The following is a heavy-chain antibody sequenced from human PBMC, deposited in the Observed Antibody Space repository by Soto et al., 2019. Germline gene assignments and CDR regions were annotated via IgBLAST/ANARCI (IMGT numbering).Heavy chain of an antibody. D-gene: IGHD1-7*01. V-gene: IGHV3-23*01. J-gene: IGHJ4*02. CDR1: GLTFSTYA. CDR2: ISGSGGNA. CDR3: AKDPTGTTRNFDC. Sequence: GGSLRLSCAASGLTFSTYAMSWVRQAPGKGLEWVSAISGSGGNAYYADSVRGWFTISRDNSKNTLYLQMNSLRAEDTALYYCAKDPTGTTRNFDCWGQGTLVTVSS.